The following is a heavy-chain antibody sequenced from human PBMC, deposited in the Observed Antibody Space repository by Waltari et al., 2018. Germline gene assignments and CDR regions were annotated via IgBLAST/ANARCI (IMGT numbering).Heavy chain of an antibody. CDR2: ISYSGAT. CDR1: GGSIPSIRHY. J-gene: IGHJ3*01. CDR3: ATYVGASVGTAAFDV. Sequence: QLHLQESGPGLGKPSETLSLTCSVLGGSIPSIRHYWGWIRQPPGKGLEWTGTISYSGATYNSPSLKSRVTISVDTSKNQFSLKLSSVTAADTAVYYCATYVGASVGTAAFDVWGQGTMVTVSS. V-gene: IGHV4-39*01. D-gene: IGHD6-13*01.